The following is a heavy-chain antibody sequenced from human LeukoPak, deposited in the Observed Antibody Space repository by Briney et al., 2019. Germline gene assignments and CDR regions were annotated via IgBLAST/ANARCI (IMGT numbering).Heavy chain of an antibody. CDR3: ARPMYRSIWYLPGY. CDR1: GYTFTDYY. J-gene: IGHJ4*02. V-gene: IGHV1-2*02. CDR2: INPKSGGT. Sequence: VASVKVSCKSSGYTFTDYYMHWVRQAPGQGLEWMGWINPKSGGTNYAQNFQGGVTMTRNTSISTAYMELSSLGSEDTAVYYCARPMYRSIWYLPGYRGQGTLVTVSS. D-gene: IGHD6-13*01.